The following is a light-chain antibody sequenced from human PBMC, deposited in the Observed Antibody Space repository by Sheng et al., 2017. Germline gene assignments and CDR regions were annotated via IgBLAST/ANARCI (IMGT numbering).Light chain of an antibody. J-gene: IGKJ3*01. CDR1: QDISRY. Sequence: DIQLTQSPSSLSASLGDSVTITCRASQDISRYLNWYQQKSGKAPNLLIYGASSLQTGVPSRFSGSGSGTDFTLTIASLQPEDFATYFCQQSHSTPFTFGPGTDSGY. CDR3: QQSHSTPFT. V-gene: IGKV1-39*01. CDR2: GAS.